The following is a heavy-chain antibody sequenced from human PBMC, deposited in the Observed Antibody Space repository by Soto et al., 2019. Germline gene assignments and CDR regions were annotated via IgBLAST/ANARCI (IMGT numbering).Heavy chain of an antibody. J-gene: IGHJ4*02. Sequence: PGGSLRISCAASGFTFSSYAMSWVRQAPGEGLEWVSGISGSGGTTYYADSVKGRFTISRDNSKNTLYLQMNSLRAEDTAVYYCAKDMYYYDSSGYYASDYWGQGTLVTVSS. V-gene: IGHV3-23*01. CDR3: AKDMYYYDSSGYYASDY. CDR1: GFTFSSYA. D-gene: IGHD3-22*01. CDR2: ISGSGGTT.